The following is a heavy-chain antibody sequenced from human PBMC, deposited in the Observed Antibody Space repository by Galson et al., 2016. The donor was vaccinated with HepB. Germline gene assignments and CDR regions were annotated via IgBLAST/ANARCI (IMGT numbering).Heavy chain of an antibody. D-gene: IGHD3-10*01. CDR2: IYCSVTT. J-gene: IGHJ4*02. CDR1: GGSISSCNDY. CDR3: ARRTYGSGNDY. V-gene: IGHV4-39*02. Sequence: SETLSLTCTVSGGSISSCNDYWGWVRQPPGKELEWIGSIYCSVTTFYKSSLKSRVTISGDTSKNHLSLRLTSVTAADTAVYYWARRTYGSGNDYWGQGALVTVSS.